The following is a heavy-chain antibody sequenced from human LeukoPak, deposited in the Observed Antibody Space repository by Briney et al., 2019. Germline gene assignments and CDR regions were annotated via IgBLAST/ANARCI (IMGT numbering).Heavy chain of an antibody. CDR2: IYTSGST. CDR1: GGSISSYY. CDR3: ARLQLELMQPNDNWFDP. Sequence: SETLSLTCTVSGGSISSYYWSWIRQPAGKGLEWIGRIYTSGSTNYNPSLKSRVTMSVDTSKNQFSPKLSSVTAADTAVYYCARLQLELMQPNDNWFDPWGQGTLVTVSS. J-gene: IGHJ5*02. V-gene: IGHV4-4*07. D-gene: IGHD1-1*01.